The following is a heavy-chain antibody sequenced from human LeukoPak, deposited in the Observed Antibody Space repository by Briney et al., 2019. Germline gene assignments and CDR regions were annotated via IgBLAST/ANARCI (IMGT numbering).Heavy chain of an antibody. D-gene: IGHD1-26*01. CDR1: GFTFSSYG. V-gene: IGHV3-33*08. J-gene: IGHJ4*02. Sequence: GGSLRLSCAASGFTFSSYGLHWVRQAPGKGLGWVAVIWYDGSKKYYADSVKGRFTISRDNSKNTLYLQMNSLRAEDTAVYYCARAQWELLREVDYWGQGTLVTVSS. CDR2: IWYDGSKK. CDR3: ARAQWELLREVDY.